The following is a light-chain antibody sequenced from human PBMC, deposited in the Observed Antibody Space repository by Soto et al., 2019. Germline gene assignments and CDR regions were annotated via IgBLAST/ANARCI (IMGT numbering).Light chain of an antibody. Sequence: DVQMTQSPSSLSASVGDSVTITCRASQSVFNHLSWFQQRPGKGPKLLIYDASSLHAGVPSRFSGSGYGTEFTLTISTVQPEDSAIYYCLQSSSTPLTFGGGIRVELK. V-gene: IGKV1-39*01. CDR3: LQSSSTPLT. CDR1: QSVFNH. J-gene: IGKJ4*01. CDR2: DAS.